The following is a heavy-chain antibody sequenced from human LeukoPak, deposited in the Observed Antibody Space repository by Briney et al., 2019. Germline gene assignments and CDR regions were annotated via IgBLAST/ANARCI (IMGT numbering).Heavy chain of an antibody. Sequence: GGSLRLSCAASGFTFSSYNMNWVRQTPGQGLEWVSSITSGSRHIYYADSVKGRFTISRDNAKSSLYLQMNSLRAEDTAVYYCAREPYSGSYGADYYYYMDVWDKGTTVTISS. V-gene: IGHV3-21*01. J-gene: IGHJ6*03. CDR1: GFTFSSYN. D-gene: IGHD1-26*01. CDR2: ITSGSRHI. CDR3: AREPYSGSYGADYYYYMDV.